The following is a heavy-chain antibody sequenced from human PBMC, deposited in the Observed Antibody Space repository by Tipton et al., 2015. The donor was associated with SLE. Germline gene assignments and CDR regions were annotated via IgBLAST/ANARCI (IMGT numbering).Heavy chain of an antibody. D-gene: IGHD3-10*01. CDR1: GGSISSGGYY. CDR3: ARDRPMVQGRGMDV. Sequence: TLSLTCTVSGGSISSGGYYWSWIRQHPGKGLEWIGYIYYSGSTYYSPSLKSRVTISVDTSKNQFSLKLSSVTAAGTAVYYCARDRPMVQGRGMDVWGQGTTVTVSS. V-gene: IGHV4-31*03. J-gene: IGHJ6*02. CDR2: IYYSGST.